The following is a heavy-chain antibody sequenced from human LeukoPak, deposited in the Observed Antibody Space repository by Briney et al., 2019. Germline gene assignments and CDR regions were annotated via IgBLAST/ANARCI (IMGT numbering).Heavy chain of an antibody. J-gene: IGHJ4*02. Sequence: SVKVSCKASGGTFSSYAISWVRQAPGQGLEWMGGIIPIFGTANYAQKFQGRVTITADESTSTAYMELSSLRSEDTAVYYCASRAPLGVTPFDYWGQGTLVTVSS. CDR1: GGTFSSYA. CDR2: IIPIFGTA. CDR3: ASRAPLGVTPFDY. D-gene: IGHD3-16*01. V-gene: IGHV1-69*13.